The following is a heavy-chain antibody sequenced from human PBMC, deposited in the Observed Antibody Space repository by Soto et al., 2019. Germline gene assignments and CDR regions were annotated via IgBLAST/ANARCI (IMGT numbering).Heavy chain of an antibody. J-gene: IGHJ4*02. D-gene: IGHD3-10*01. Sequence: ASVKVSCKTSGYTFTDYTMHWVRQAPGQGLEWMGWINPNSGGTNYAQKFQGWVTMTRDTSISTAYMELSRLRSDDTAVYYCARDREVRGVLDYWGQGTLVTVSS. V-gene: IGHV1-2*04. CDR2: INPNSGGT. CDR1: GYTFTDYT. CDR3: ARDREVRGVLDY.